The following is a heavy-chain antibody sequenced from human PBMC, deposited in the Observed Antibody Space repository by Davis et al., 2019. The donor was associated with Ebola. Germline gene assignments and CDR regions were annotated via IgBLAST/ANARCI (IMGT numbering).Heavy chain of an antibody. J-gene: IGHJ4*02. D-gene: IGHD7-27*01. CDR2: ISYDGSSK. V-gene: IGHV3-30*14. Sequence: GGSLRLSCAASGFTFSSYEMHWVRQAPGKGLEWVALISYDGSSKYYADSVKGRFTISRHNSKNTLYLQMNSLRAEDTAVYYCARSNWGYYFDYWGQGTLVTVSS. CDR3: ARSNWGYYFDY. CDR1: GFTFSSYE.